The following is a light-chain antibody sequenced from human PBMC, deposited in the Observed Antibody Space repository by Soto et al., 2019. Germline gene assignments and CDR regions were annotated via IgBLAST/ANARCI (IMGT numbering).Light chain of an antibody. J-gene: IGKJ4*01. CDR3: QQYGGSPPLT. V-gene: IGKV3-20*01. CDR1: QSVSSSY. Sequence: EIVLTQSPGTLSLSPGERATLSCRASQSVSSSYSAWYQQKPGQAPRLLIYGASNRATGIPDRFSGSGSGTDFTLTISRMEPEDFAVYYCQQYGGSPPLTFGGGTKVEIK. CDR2: GAS.